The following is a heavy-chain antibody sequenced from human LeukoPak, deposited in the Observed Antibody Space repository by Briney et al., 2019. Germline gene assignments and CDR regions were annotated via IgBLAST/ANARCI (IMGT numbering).Heavy chain of an antibody. CDR3: ARGFRIVSRFDY. CDR1: GGSFSGYY. V-gene: IGHV4-34*01. CDR2: INHSGST. J-gene: IGHJ4*02. Sequence: SETLSLTCAVYGGSFSGYYWSWFRQPPGKGLEWIGEINHSGSTNYNPSLKSRVTISVDTSKNQFSLKLSSVTAADTAVYYCARGFRIVSRFDYWGQGTLVTVSS. D-gene: IGHD2-15*01.